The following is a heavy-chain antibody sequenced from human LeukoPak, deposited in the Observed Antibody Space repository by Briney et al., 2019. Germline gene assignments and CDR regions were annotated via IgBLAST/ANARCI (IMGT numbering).Heavy chain of an antibody. J-gene: IGHJ5*02. Sequence: GGSLRLSCVGSGFTYTDYWMHWFRQAPGKGPVWVSRINPDGTIIDYADSVKGRSSISRDNAKNLLYLQMNGLRADDTAVYYCAKDLSWNTADRWGQGILVTVSS. CDR2: INPDGTII. CDR1: GFTYTDYW. V-gene: IGHV3-74*01. CDR3: AKDLSWNTADR. D-gene: IGHD5-18*01.